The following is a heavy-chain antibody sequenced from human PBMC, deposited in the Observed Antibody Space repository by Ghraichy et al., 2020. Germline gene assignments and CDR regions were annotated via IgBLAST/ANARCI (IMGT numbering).Heavy chain of an antibody. CDR2: ISGSGGST. J-gene: IGHJ5*02. D-gene: IGHD3-3*01. CDR3: AKVKREFLEWLLWADWFDP. Sequence: GGSLRLSCAASGFTFSSYAMSWVRQAPGKGLEWVSAISGSGGSTYYADSVKGRFTISRDNSKNTLYLQMNSLRAEDTAVYYCAKVKREFLEWLLWADWFDPWGQGTLVTVSS. V-gene: IGHV3-23*01. CDR1: GFTFSSYA.